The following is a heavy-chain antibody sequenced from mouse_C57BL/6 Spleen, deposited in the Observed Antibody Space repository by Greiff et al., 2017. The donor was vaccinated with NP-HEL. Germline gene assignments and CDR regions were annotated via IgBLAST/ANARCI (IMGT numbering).Heavy chain of an antibody. V-gene: IGHV1-53*01. CDR1: GYTFTSYW. Sequence: QVQLQQSGTELVKPGASVKLSCKASGYTFTSYWMHWVKQRPGQGLEWIGNINPSNGGTNYNEKFKSKATLTVDKSSSTAYMQLSSLTSEDSAVYYCARLPRGSSSYYAMDYWGQGTSVTVSS. CDR2: INPSNGGT. D-gene: IGHD1-1*01. J-gene: IGHJ4*01. CDR3: ARLPRGSSSYYAMDY.